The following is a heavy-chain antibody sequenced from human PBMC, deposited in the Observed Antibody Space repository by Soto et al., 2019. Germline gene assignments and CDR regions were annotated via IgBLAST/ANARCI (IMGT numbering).Heavy chain of an antibody. J-gene: IGHJ4*02. CDR3: ARGHRSYDFWSGYHFDY. D-gene: IGHD3-3*01. Sequence: PGGSLRLSCAASGFTFSSYWMSWVRQAPGKGLEWVANIKQDGSEKYYVDSVKGRFTISRDNAKNSLYLQMNSLRAEDTAVYYCARGHRSYDFWSGYHFDYWGQGTLVTVSS. CDR2: IKQDGSEK. CDR1: GFTFSSYW. V-gene: IGHV3-7*03.